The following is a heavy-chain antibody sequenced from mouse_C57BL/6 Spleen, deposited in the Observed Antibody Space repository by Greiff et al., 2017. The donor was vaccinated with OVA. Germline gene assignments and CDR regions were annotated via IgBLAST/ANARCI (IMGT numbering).Heavy chain of an antibody. CDR1: GFTFSDYY. Sequence: EVKVVESEGGLVQPGSSMKLSCTASGFTFSDYYMAWVRQVPEKGLEWVANINYDGSSTYYLDSLKSRFIISRDNAKNILYLQMSSLKSEDTATYDCARTGTYFDVWGTGTTVTVAS. D-gene: IGHD4-1*01. CDR2: INYDGSST. V-gene: IGHV5-16*01. CDR3: ARTGTYFDV. J-gene: IGHJ1*03.